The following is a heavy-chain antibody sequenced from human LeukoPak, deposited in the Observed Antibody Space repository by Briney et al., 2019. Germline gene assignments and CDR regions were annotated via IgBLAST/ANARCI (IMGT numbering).Heavy chain of an antibody. CDR3: ARDGKPYTAMVRYYFDY. CDR1: GFTFSSYS. Sequence: PGGSLRLSCAASGFTFSSYSMNWVRQAPGKGLEWVSSISSSSSCIYYADSVKGRFTISRDNAKNSLYLQMNSLRAEDTAVYYCARDGKPYTAMVRYYFDYWGQGTLVTVSS. J-gene: IGHJ4*02. V-gene: IGHV3-21*01. D-gene: IGHD5-18*01. CDR2: ISSSSSCI.